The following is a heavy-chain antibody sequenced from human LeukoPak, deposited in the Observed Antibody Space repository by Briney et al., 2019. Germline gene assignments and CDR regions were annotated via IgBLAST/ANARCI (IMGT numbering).Heavy chain of an antibody. V-gene: IGHV3-21*01. CDR1: GFTLSTYN. Sequence: GRSLRLSCAASGFTLSTYNMNWGRQAPGKWLEWVSSITSSSTYIYYADSVKDRFTHSRDNAKTSLYLQMNSLRAEDTAVYYCARDPYSGGYGDYYYYYMDLWGQGTTVTISS. D-gene: IGHD1-26*01. J-gene: IGHJ6*03. CDR2: ITSSSTYI. CDR3: ARDPYSGGYGDYYYYYMDL.